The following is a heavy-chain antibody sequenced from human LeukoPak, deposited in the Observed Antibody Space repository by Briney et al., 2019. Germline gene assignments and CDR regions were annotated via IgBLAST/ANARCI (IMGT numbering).Heavy chain of an antibody. CDR2: IIPILGIA. CDR3: ARVGYSYGDAFDI. V-gene: IGHV1-69*04. J-gene: IGHJ3*02. CDR1: GGTFSSYA. Sequence: SVKVSCKASGGTFSSYAISWVRQAPGQGLEWMGRIIPILGIANYAQKFQGRVTITADKSTSTAYTELSSLRSEDTAVYYCARVGYSYGDAFDIWGQGTMVTVSS. D-gene: IGHD5-18*01.